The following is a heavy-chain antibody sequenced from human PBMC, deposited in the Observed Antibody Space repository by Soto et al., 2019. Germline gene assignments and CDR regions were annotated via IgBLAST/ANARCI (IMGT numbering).Heavy chain of an antibody. CDR1: GFTFTNYP. Sequence: EVQVLDSGGGLVQPGGSLRLSCAASGFTFTNYPMAWVRQAPAKGLEWVSTISGSGGSTFYADSVKGRFTISRDNSKNMVYLQMNSLRVEDTAVYYCAKRPLKFEGSYFDYWGQGTLVTVSS. J-gene: IGHJ4*02. CDR2: ISGSGGST. V-gene: IGHV3-23*01. CDR3: AKRPLKFEGSYFDY. D-gene: IGHD3-10*01.